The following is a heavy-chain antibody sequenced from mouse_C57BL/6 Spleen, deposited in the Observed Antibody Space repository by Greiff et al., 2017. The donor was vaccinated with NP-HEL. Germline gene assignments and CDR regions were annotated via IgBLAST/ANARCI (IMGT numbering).Heavy chain of an antibody. D-gene: IGHD3-1*01. CDR1: GFTFSSYA. Sequence: EVHLVESGGGLVKPGGSLKLSCAASGFTFSSYAMSWVRQTPEKRLEWVATISDGGSYTYYPDNVKGRFTISRDNAKNNLYLQMSHLKSEDTAMYYCARDRGSLTPGYFDVWGTGTTVTVSS. CDR3: ARDRGSLTPGYFDV. V-gene: IGHV5-4*01. J-gene: IGHJ1*03. CDR2: ISDGGSYT.